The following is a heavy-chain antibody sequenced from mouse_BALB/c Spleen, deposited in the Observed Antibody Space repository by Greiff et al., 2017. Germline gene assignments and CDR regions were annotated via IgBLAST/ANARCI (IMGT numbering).Heavy chain of an antibody. Sequence: EVQRVESGPGLVKPSQSLSLTCTVTGYSITSDYAWNWIRQFPGNKLEWMGYISYSGSTSYNPSLKSRISITRDTSKNQFFLQLNSVTTEDTATYYCARDDYDGWYFDVWGAGTTVTVSS. J-gene: IGHJ1*01. CDR2: ISYSGST. CDR1: GYSITSDYA. D-gene: IGHD2-4*01. CDR3: ARDDYDGWYFDV. V-gene: IGHV3-2*02.